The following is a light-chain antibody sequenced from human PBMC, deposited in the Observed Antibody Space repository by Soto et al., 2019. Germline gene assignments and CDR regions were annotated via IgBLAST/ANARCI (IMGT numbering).Light chain of an antibody. CDR3: QQRKDWPLT. V-gene: IGKV3-11*01. CDR1: QTIDNY. Sequence: EIVLTQSPATLSLSPGERATLSCRDSQTIDNYLHWYQQKPGQAPRLLIYDGFYRAAGVPARFSGVGSGTDFTLTISSLEPEDFAFYYCQQRKDWPLTFGGGTRVEI. CDR2: DGF. J-gene: IGKJ4*01.